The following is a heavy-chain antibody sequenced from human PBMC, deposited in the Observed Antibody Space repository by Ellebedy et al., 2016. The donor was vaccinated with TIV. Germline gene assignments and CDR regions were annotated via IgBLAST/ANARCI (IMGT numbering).Heavy chain of an antibody. J-gene: IGHJ3*02. CDR3: ARISRDAFDI. CDR2: IDWDDDT. V-gene: IGHV2-70*04. Sequence: SGPTLVKPTQTLTLTCTLSGLSVSDNGVRVSWIRQPPGKALEWLARIDWDDDTFYSTYLKTRLTISKDTSKNQVVITMTVMDPVDTATYYCARISRDAFDIWGQGIMVTVSS. CDR1: GLSVSDNGVR.